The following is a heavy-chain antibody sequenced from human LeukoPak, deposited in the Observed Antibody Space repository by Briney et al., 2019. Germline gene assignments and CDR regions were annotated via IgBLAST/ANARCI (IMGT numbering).Heavy chain of an antibody. CDR3: ARVRFGEFDY. D-gene: IGHD3-10*01. CDR2: ISSSGSTI. CDR1: GFTFSTYS. J-gene: IGHJ4*02. V-gene: IGHV3-48*04. Sequence: GGSLRLSCAASGFTFSTYSMNWVRQAPGKGLEWVSYISSSGSTIYYADSVKGRFTISRDNAKNSLYLQMNSLRAEDTAVYYCARVRFGEFDYWGQGTLVTVSS.